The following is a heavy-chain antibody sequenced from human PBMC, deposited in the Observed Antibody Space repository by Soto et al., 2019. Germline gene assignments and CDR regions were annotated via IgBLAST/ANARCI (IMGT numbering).Heavy chain of an antibody. D-gene: IGHD3-10*01. CDR1: GFTFSSYG. Sequence: QVQLVESGGGVVQPGRSLRLSCAASGFTFSSYGMHWVRQAPGKGLEWVAVIWYDGSNKYYADSVKGRFTISRDNSKNPLDLQMNSLRAEDTAVYYCARETGVRGEQRNDYWGQGTLVTVSS. CDR3: ARETGVRGEQRNDY. V-gene: IGHV3-33*01. CDR2: IWYDGSNK. J-gene: IGHJ4*02.